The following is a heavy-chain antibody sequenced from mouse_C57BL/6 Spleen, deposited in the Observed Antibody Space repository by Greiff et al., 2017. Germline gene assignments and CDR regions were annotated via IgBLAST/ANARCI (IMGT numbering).Heavy chain of an antibody. D-gene: IGHD2-13*01. CDR1: GYTFTDYN. CDR2: INPNNGGT. V-gene: IGHV1-22*01. CDR3: ARWGLSLYFDY. Sequence: VQLQQSGPELVKPGASVKMSCKASGYTFTDYNMHWVKQSHGQSLEWIGYINPNNGGTSYNQKFKGKATLTVNKSSSTAYMELRSLTSEDSAVYDCARWGLSLYFDYWGQGTTLTVSS. J-gene: IGHJ2*01.